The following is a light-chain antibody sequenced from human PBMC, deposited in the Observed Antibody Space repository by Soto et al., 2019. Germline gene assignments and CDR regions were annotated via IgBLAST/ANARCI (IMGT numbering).Light chain of an antibody. CDR1: QGDSRY. CDR2: DTS. CDR3: QQRSNWPGIT. V-gene: IGKV3-11*01. J-gene: IGKJ5*01. Sequence: EIVLTQSPATLSLSPGERATLSCRASQGDSRYLAWYQQKPGKSPRLLIYDTSNRATGIPARFSGSGSGTEFTLTISSLEPEDFAVYYCQQRSNWPGITFGQGTRLEIK.